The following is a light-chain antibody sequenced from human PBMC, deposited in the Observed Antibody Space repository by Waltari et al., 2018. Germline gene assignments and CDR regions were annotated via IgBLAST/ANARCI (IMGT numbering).Light chain of an antibody. V-gene: IGLV2-8*01. Sequence: QPALTQTPSASGSPGQSVTISCPGPSRDVGGYNYVHSYQQPPGKAPKLMIYEVSKRPSGFPDRFSGSKSGNTASLTVSGLQAEDEADYYCSSYAGSNTVVFGGGTKLTVL. J-gene: IGLJ2*01. CDR1: SRDVGGYNY. CDR2: EVS. CDR3: SSYAGSNTVV.